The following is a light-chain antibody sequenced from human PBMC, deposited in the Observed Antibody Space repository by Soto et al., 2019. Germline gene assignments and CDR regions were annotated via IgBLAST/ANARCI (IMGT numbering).Light chain of an antibody. J-gene: IGKJ1*01. CDR1: QTISSW. CDR2: KAS. CDR3: QHYNSYSEA. Sequence: DIPVTQSQNSLSASVGDRVTITRRATQTISSWLAWHQQKPGKAPKLLIYKASTLKSGVPSRFSGSGSGTEFTLTISSLQPDDFATYYCQHYNSYSEAFGQGTKVDIK. V-gene: IGKV1-5*03.